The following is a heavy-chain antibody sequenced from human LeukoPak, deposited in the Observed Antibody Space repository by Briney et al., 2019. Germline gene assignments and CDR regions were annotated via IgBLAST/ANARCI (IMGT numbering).Heavy chain of an antibody. D-gene: IGHD4-11*01. J-gene: IGHJ5*02. V-gene: IGHV1-69*05. CDR3: ARARVGYSKGWFDP. Sequence: ASVKVSCKASGGTFNSYAISWVRQAPGQGLEWMGGIIPIFGTANYAQKFQGRVTITTDESTSTAYMELSSLRSEDTAVYYCARARVGYSKGWFDPWGQGTLVTVSS. CDR1: GGTFNSYA. CDR2: IIPIFGTA.